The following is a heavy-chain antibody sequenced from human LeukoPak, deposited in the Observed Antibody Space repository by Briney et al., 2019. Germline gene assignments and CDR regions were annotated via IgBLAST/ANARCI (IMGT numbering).Heavy chain of an antibody. CDR1: GFTFRNYY. J-gene: IGHJ4*02. CDR2: ISSNGNTI. CDR3: ARDGSNYFAF. Sequence: GGSLRLSCAASGFTFRNYYMIWIRQATGKGLEWLSYISSNGNTIYYADSVRGRFTVSRDNVKNSLFVAMNSLRAEHTAVYYCARDGSNYFAFWGQGTLVTVSS. V-gene: IGHV3-11*01.